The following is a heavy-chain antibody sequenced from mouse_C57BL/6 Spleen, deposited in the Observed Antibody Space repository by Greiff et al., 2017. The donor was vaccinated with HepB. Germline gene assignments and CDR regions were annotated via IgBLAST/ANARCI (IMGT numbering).Heavy chain of an antibody. Sequence: QVQLQQSGPELVKPGASVKISCKASGYAFSSSWMNWVKQRPGKGLEWIGRIYPGDGDTNYNGKFKGKATLTADKSSSTAYKQLSSLTSEDSAVYFCAREGRYYGSTQFAYWGQGTLVTVSA. J-gene: IGHJ3*01. D-gene: IGHD1-1*01. V-gene: IGHV1-82*01. CDR2: IYPGDGDT. CDR1: GYAFSSSW. CDR3: AREGRYYGSTQFAY.